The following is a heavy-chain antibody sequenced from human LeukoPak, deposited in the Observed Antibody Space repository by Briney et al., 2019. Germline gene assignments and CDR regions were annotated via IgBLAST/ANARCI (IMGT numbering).Heavy chain of an antibody. D-gene: IGHD3-22*01. J-gene: IGHJ4*02. CDR2: INHSGST. V-gene: IGHV4-34*01. CDR1: GGSFSGYY. CDR3: ARVQWIVTRPFDY. Sequence: SETLSLTCAVYGGSFSGYYWSWIRQPPGKGLEWIGEINHSGSTNYNPSLKSRVTISVDTSKNQFSLKLSSVTAADTAVYYCARVQWIVTRPFDYWGQGTLVTVSS.